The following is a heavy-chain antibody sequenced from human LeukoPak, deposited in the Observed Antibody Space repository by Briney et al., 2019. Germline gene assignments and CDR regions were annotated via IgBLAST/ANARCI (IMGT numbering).Heavy chain of an antibody. CDR3: ARTPSGDSSGARGFDY. J-gene: IGHJ4*02. Sequence: GGSLRLSCAASGFTFSSYWMHWVRQAPGKGLVWVSRINSDGSSTSYADSVKGRFTISRDNAKNTLYLQMNSLRAEDTAMYYCARTPSGDSSGARGFDYWGQGTLVTVSS. CDR2: INSDGSST. D-gene: IGHD6-19*01. V-gene: IGHV3-74*01. CDR1: GFTFSSYW.